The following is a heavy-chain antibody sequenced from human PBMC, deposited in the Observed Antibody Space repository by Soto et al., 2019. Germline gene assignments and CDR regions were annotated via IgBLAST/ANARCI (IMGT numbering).Heavy chain of an antibody. V-gene: IGHV5-51*01. CDR2: IYPGDSDT. CDR1: GYSFTNYW. CDR3: ARRGLRVGATGNWFDP. D-gene: IGHD1-26*01. J-gene: IGHJ5*02. Sequence: EVQLVQSGAEVKKPGESLKISCKGSGYSFTNYWIGWVRQMPGKGLEWMGIIYPGDSDTRYSPSFQGQVTISADKSISTAYRQWSSLKASDTAMYYCARRGLRVGATGNWFDPWGQGTLVTVSS.